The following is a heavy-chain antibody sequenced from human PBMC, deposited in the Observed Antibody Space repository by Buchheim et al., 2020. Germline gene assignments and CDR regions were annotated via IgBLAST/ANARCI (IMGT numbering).Heavy chain of an antibody. J-gene: IGHJ6*01. Sequence: QVQLVQSGAEVKKPGSSVKVSCKASGGTFSSYAISWVRQSPGQWLEWMGGIIPIFGTANYAQKFQGRVTITADESPSTAYMELSRLRSEDTAVYYCARGGGATVSDYYYYGMDVWGQGTT. D-gene: IGHD4-17*01. V-gene: IGHV1-69*12. CDR3: ARGGGATVSDYYYYGMDV. CDR2: IIPIFGTA. CDR1: GGTFSSYA.